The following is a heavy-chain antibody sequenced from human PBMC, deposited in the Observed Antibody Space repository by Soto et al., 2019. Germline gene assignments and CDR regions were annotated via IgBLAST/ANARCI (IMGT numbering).Heavy chain of an antibody. Sequence: EVQLVESGGGLVQPGGSLRLSCAASGFTFSSYSMNWVRQAPGKGLEWVSSISGSSTYIYYADSVKGRFTISRDNAKNSLYLQMNSLRAEDTAVYYCARDLYFYDSGRYYDPWGQGTLVTVSS. D-gene: IGHD3-10*01. CDR3: ARDLYFYDSGRYYDP. CDR2: ISGSSTYI. CDR1: GFTFSSYS. V-gene: IGHV3-21*06. J-gene: IGHJ5*02.